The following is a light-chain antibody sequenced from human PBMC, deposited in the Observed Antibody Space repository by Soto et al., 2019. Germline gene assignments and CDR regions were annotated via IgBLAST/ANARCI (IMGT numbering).Light chain of an antibody. CDR1: QSVLYTSNNKNY. CDR2: WAS. V-gene: IGKV4-1*01. Sequence: DIVMTQSPDSLAVSLGEKATINCRSGQSVLYTSNNKNYVAWYQQKPRQPPKLLIYWASTRESGVPDRFSGSGSGTDFTLTISSLQAEDVAVYYCQQYSTSPPTFGQGTKVEVK. J-gene: IGKJ1*01. CDR3: QQYSTSPPT.